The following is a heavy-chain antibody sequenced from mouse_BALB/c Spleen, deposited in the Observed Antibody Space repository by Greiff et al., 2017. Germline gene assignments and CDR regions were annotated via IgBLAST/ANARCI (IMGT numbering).Heavy chain of an antibody. J-gene: IGHJ4*01. CDR3: ARIYYGYAMDY. V-gene: IGHV5-15*02. CDR1: GFTFSDYG. Sequence: EVKLVESGGGLVQPGGSRKLSCAASGFTFSDYGMAWVRQAPGKGPEWVAFISNLAYSIYYADTVTGRFTISRENAKNTLYLEMSSLRSEDTAMYYCARIYYGYAMDYWGQGTSVTVSS. CDR2: ISNLAYSI. D-gene: IGHD2-1*01.